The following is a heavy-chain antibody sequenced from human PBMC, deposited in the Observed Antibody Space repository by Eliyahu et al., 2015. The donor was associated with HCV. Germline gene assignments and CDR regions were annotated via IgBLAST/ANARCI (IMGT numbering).Heavy chain of an antibody. Sequence: QVQLVESGGGVVQPGRSLRLSCAASGFTFSSCGMHWVRQAPGKGLGWVAVIWYDGSNKYYADSVKGRFTISRDNSKNTLYLQMNSLRAEDTAVYYCARDRGDYDSPGGWFDPWGQGTLVTVSS. CDR2: IWYDGSNK. D-gene: IGHD3-22*01. CDR1: GFTFSSCG. V-gene: IGHV3-33*01. CDR3: ARDRGDYDSPGGWFDP. J-gene: IGHJ5*02.